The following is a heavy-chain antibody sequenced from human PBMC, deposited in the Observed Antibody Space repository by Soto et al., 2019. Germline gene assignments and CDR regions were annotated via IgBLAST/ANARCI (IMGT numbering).Heavy chain of an antibody. CDR2: ISVSGGRT. CDR3: AKGAYYGSGNYPHGHMDV. J-gene: IGHJ6*03. V-gene: IGHV3-23*01. D-gene: IGHD3-10*01. CDR1: GFTFSDSA. Sequence: PGGSLRLSCAASGFTFSDSAMSLVRQAPGKGLEWVSDISVSGGRTYYAESVKGRFTISRDNSKNTLYLQMNSPRAEDTAVYYCAKGAYYGSGNYPHGHMDVWGKGTTVTVSS.